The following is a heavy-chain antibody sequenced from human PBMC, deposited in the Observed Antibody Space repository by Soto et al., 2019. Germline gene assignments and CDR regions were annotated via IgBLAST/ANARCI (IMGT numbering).Heavy chain of an antibody. J-gene: IGHJ6*02. Sequence: GGSLRLSCSASGFTFSSYAMHWVRQAPGKGLEYVSAISSNGGSTYYADSVKGRFTISRDNSKNTLYLQMSSLRAEDTAVYYCVKDGNVLLWCGDSDYYYYYGMDVWGQGTTVTVSS. D-gene: IGHD3-10*01. V-gene: IGHV3-64D*06. CDR2: ISSNGGST. CDR3: VKDGNVLLWCGDSDYYYYYGMDV. CDR1: GFTFSSYA.